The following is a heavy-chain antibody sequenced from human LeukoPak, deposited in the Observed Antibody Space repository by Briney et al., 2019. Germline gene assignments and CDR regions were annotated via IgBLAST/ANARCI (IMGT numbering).Heavy chain of an antibody. J-gene: IGHJ3*02. Sequence: GGSLRLSCAASGFTFDDYAMHWVRQAPGKGLEWVSGISWNSGSIGYADSVKGRFTISRDNAKNSLYLQMNSLRAEDTALYYCAKPISAILTGEGAFDIWGQGTMVTVSS. V-gene: IGHV3-9*01. CDR1: GFTFDDYA. D-gene: IGHD3-9*01. CDR2: ISWNSGSI. CDR3: AKPISAILTGEGAFDI.